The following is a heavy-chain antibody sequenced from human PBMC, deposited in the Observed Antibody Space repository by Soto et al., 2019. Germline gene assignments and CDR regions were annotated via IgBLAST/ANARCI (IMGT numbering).Heavy chain of an antibody. CDR2: IYPGDSDT. V-gene: IGHV5-51*01. Sequence: GESLKISCKGSGYSFTSYWIGWVRQMPGKGLEWMGIIYPGDSDTRYSPSFQGQVTISADKSISTAYLQWSSLKASDTAMYYCASSAQRGYSSGWSDYYYYGIDVWGPGTTVTVSS. J-gene: IGHJ6*02. D-gene: IGHD6-19*01. CDR3: ASSAQRGYSSGWSDYYYYGIDV. CDR1: GYSFTSYW.